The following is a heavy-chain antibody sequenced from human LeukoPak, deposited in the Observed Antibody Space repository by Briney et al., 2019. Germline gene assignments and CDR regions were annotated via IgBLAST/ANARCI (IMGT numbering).Heavy chain of an antibody. J-gene: IGHJ4*02. CDR2: IHYSGSA. CDR3: ARGQWFRAF. V-gene: IGHV4-34*01. CDR1: GFTFSSYA. Sequence: GSLRLSCAASGFTFSSYAMHWVRQAPGKGLEWIGEIHYSGSATYNPSLKSRVTISVDTSKNQFSLKMNSVTAADTAVYYCARGQWFRAFWSRGTPVTVSS. D-gene: IGHD3-10*01.